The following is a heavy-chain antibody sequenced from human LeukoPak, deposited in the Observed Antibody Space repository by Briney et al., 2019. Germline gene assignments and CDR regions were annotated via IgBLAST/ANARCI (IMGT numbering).Heavy chain of an antibody. V-gene: IGHV4-4*07. J-gene: IGHJ4*02. Sequence: SETLSLTCTVSGGSISSYYWSWIRQPAGKGLGWIGRIYTSGSTNYNPSLKSRVTMSVDTSKNQFSLKLSSVTAADTAVYYCARGVYSSSQYYFDYWGQGTLVTVSS. CDR3: ARGVYSSSQYYFDY. CDR2: IYTSGST. CDR1: GGSISSYY. D-gene: IGHD6-6*01.